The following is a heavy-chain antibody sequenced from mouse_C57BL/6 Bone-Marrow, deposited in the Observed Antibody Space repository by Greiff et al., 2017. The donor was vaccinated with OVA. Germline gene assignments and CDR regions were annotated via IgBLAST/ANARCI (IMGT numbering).Heavy chain of an antibody. J-gene: IGHJ4*01. Sequence: EVQLQQSGAELVRPGASVKLSCTASGFNIKDDYMHWVKQRPEQGLEWIGWIDPENGDTEYASKFQGKATITADTSSNTAYLQLSSLTSEDTAVYYCTTNYRDYYAMDCWGQGTSVTVSS. CDR3: TTNYRDYYAMDC. CDR2: IDPENGDT. D-gene: IGHD2-12*01. CDR1: GFNIKDDY. V-gene: IGHV14-4*01.